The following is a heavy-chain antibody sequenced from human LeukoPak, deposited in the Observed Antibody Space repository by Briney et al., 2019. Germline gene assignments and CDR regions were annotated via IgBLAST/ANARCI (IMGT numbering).Heavy chain of an antibody. D-gene: IGHD6-13*01. CDR2: IYYSGST. V-gene: IGHV4-39*07. CDR1: GGSISSNSYY. CDR3: ARDQWAPQQLVRAGFDS. Sequence: SETLSLTCTVSGGSISSNSYYWGWIRQPPGKGLEWIGSIYYSGSTYYNPSLKSRVTISVDTSKNQFSLKLSSVTAADTAVYYCARDQWAPQQLVRAGFDSWGQGTLVTVSS. J-gene: IGHJ4*02.